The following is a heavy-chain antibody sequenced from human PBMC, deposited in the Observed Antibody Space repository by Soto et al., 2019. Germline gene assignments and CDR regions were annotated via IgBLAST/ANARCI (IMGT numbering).Heavy chain of an antibody. J-gene: IGHJ5*02. V-gene: IGHV4-39*01. CDR2: IYYSGST. CDR1: GGSVSGSSYY. D-gene: IGHD3-22*01. CDR3: ARAHDYYDSSGYYPGWFDP. Sequence: SETLSLTCTVSGGSVSGSSYYWGWIRQPPGKGLEWIGSIYYSGSTYYNPSLKSRVTISVDTSKNQFSLKLSSVTAADTAVYYCARAHDYYDSSGYYPGWFDPWGQGTLVTVS.